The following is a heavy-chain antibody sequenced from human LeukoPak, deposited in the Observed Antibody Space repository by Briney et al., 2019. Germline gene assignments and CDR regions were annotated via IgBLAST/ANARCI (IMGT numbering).Heavy chain of an antibody. CDR1: GGSISSSNW. Sequence: SGTLSLTCAVSGGSISSSNWWSWVRQPPGKGLEWIGEIYHSGSTNYNPSLKSRVTISVDKSKNQFSLKLSSVTAADTAVYYCAREATKRYFDWNWFDPWGQGTLVTVSS. D-gene: IGHD3-9*01. CDR2: IYHSGST. V-gene: IGHV4-4*02. CDR3: AREATKRYFDWNWFDP. J-gene: IGHJ5*02.